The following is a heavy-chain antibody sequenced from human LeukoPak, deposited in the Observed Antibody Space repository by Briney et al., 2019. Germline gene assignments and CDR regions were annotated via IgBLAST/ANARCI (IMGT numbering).Heavy chain of an antibody. V-gene: IGHV4-59*11. J-gene: IGHJ3*01. CDR3: ARGSGSAPGY. Sequence: SETLSLTCTVSGGSISSHYWSWIRQPPGKGLEWIGYIYYSGSTNYNPSLKSRVTISVDTSKNQFSLKLSSVTAVDTAVYYCARGSGSAPGYWGQGTMVTVSS. D-gene: IGHD1-26*01. CDR2: IYYSGST. CDR1: GGSISSHY.